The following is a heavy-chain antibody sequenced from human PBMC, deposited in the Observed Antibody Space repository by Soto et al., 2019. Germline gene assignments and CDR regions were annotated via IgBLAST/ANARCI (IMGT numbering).Heavy chain of an antibody. CDR3: ARGYYDSSGQSNTFDI. CDR2: VHYSGST. J-gene: IGHJ3*02. V-gene: IGHV4-59*01. D-gene: IGHD3-22*01. CDR1: GVSISSSY. Sequence: SETLSLTCTVSGVSISSSYWSWIRQSPGKGLEWIAYVHYSGSTNYNPSLNSRVTISVDTSKNQFSLKLSSVTAADTAVYYCARGYYDSSGQSNTFDIWGQGTVVTVSS.